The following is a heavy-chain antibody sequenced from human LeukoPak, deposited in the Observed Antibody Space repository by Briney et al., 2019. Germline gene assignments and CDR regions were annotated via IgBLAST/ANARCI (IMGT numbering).Heavy chain of an antibody. Sequence: GGSLRLSCAASGFTFSGSAMHWVRQASGKGLEWVGRIGSKGNSYATEYVVSVRGRFTISRDDSKNTAYLQMNSLKTEDTAVYYCARGSEVVTAIPWYFDYWGQGTLVTVSS. CDR2: IGSKGNSYAT. D-gene: IGHD2-21*02. CDR1: GFTFSGSA. J-gene: IGHJ4*02. CDR3: ARGSEVVTAIPWYFDY. V-gene: IGHV3-73*01.